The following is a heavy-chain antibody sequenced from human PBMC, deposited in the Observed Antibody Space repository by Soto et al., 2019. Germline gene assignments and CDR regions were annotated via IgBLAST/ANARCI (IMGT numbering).Heavy chain of an antibody. CDR3: ARDSIFDGYSSDYYYYHGMDV. Sequence: SHTCRVGGGSSSSYYVIWIRQPPGKGLEWIGYIYYSGSTNYNPSLKSRVTISVDTSKNQFSLKLSSVTAADTAVYYCARDSIFDGYSSDYYYYHGMDVWGQGPTVTV. J-gene: IGHJ6*02. CDR2: IYYSGST. CDR1: GGSSSSYY. D-gene: IGHD6-19*01. V-gene: IGHV4-59*01.